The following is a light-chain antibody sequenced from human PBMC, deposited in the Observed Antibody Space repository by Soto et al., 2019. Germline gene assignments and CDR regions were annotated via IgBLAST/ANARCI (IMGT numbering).Light chain of an antibody. V-gene: IGKV3-20*01. J-gene: IGKJ2*01. CDR1: QSLRNSY. CDR2: GAS. Sequence: PGERATLSCWASQSLRNSYLAWYQRKPGQAPRLLMFGASRRATGIPDRFNGSGSGTDFILTISRLEPEDVAVYYCQQHGTSPYTFGQGTVLEIK. CDR3: QQHGTSPYT.